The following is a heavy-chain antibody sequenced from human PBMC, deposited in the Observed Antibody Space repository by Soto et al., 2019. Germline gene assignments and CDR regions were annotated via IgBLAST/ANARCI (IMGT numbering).Heavy chain of an antibody. J-gene: IGHJ5*02. CDR1: GGSFSGYY. CDR2: INHSGST. Sequence: SETLSLTCAVYGGSFSGYYWTWIRQPPGKGLEWIGEINHSGSTNYNPSLKSRVTISVDTSKNQFSLKLSSVTAADTAVYYCARVPDRWGQGTLVTVSS. D-gene: IGHD2-2*01. V-gene: IGHV4-34*01. CDR3: ARVPDR.